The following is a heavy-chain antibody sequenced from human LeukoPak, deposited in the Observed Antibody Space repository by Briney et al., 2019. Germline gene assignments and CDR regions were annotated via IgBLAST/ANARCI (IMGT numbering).Heavy chain of an antibody. J-gene: IGHJ1*01. Sequence: ASVKISCKASGYTFTRFFMYWVRQAPGQGPEWMGRIKVSGGATDYAQKFQARVTMTSDTSTNTVYMEMSNLRSDDTAVYYRAREGAPSQFPASEYLQPWGQGTLVIVST. CDR1: GYTFTRFF. CDR2: IKVSGGAT. V-gene: IGHV1-46*01. CDR3: AREGAPSQFPASEYLQP. D-gene: IGHD2-2*01.